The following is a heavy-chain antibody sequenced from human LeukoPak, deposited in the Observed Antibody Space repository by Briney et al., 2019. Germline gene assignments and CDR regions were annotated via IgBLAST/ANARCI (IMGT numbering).Heavy chain of an antibody. J-gene: IGHJ6*02. D-gene: IGHD6-6*01. CDR3: ANCIAARPLDYGMDV. V-gene: IGHV3-23*01. CDR1: GFTFSSYA. Sequence: GGSLRLSCAASGFTFSSYAMNWVRQAPGKGLEWVSGIGGSGGSTYYADSVKGRFTIARDNSKNTLDLQMNSLRAEDTAVYYCANCIAARPLDYGMDVWGQGTTVTVSS. CDR2: IGGSGGST.